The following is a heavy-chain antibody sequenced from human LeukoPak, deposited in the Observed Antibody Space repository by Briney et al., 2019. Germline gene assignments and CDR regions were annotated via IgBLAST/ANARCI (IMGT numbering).Heavy chain of an antibody. CDR1: GGSISSYY. D-gene: IGHD5-24*01. J-gene: IGHJ5*02. V-gene: IGHV4-59*01. CDR2: IYYSGST. CDR3: ARDRGEMATIKARWFDP. Sequence: SETLSLTCTVSGGSISSYYWSWIRQPPGKGLEWIGYIYYSGSTNYNPSLKSRVTISVDTSKNQFSLKLSSVTAADTAVYYCARDRGEMATIKARWFDPRGQATLVTVSP.